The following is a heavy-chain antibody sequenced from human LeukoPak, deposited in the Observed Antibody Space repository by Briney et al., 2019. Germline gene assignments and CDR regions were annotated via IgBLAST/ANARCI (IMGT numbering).Heavy chain of an antibody. Sequence: ASVKVSCKASGGTFSSYAISWVRQAPGQGLEWMGGIIPIFGTANYAQKFQGRVTITADESTSTAYMERSSLRSEDTAVYYCARGGSSGLKGVFDYWGQGTLVTVSS. J-gene: IGHJ4*02. CDR2: IIPIFGTA. V-gene: IGHV1-69*13. CDR3: ARGGSSGLKGVFDY. D-gene: IGHD6-19*01. CDR1: GGTFSSYA.